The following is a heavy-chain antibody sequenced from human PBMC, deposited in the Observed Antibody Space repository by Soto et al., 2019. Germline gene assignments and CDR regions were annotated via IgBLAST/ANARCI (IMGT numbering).Heavy chain of an antibody. D-gene: IGHD2-2*01. J-gene: IGHJ3*02. CDR3: ARVRYQLLYAFDI. CDR2: ISSIGSTI. Sequence: QVQLVESGGGLVKPGGSLRLSCAASGFTCSDYYMSWIRQAPGKGLEWVSYISSIGSTIYYADSVKGRFTISRDNAKNSLYLQMNSLRAEDTDVYYCARVRYQLLYAFDIWGQGTMVTVSS. CDR1: GFTCSDYY. V-gene: IGHV3-11*01.